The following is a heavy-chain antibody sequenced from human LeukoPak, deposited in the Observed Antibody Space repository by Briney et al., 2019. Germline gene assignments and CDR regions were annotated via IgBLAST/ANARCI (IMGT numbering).Heavy chain of an antibody. CDR1: GGSFSGYY. V-gene: IGHV4-34*01. CDR2: INHSGST. Sequence: PSETLSLTCAVYGGSFSGYYWSWIRQPPGKGLEWIGEINHSGSTNYNPSLKSRVTISVDTSKNQFSLKLSSVTAADTAVYYCARVEIAVSLRFDYWGQGTLVTASS. D-gene: IGHD5-24*01. J-gene: IGHJ4*02. CDR3: ARVEIAVSLRFDY.